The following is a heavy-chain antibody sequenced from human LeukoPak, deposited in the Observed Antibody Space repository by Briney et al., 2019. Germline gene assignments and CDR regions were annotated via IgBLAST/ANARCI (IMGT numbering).Heavy chain of an antibody. Sequence: SETLSLTCTVSGGSISSYYWSWIRQPPGKGLEWIGYIYYSGSTNYNPSLKSRVTISVDTSKNQFSLKLSSVAAADTAVYYCARASVLLSADYWGQGTLVTVSS. CDR1: GGSISSYY. D-gene: IGHD3-16*01. CDR3: ARASVLLSADY. J-gene: IGHJ4*02. CDR2: IYYSGST. V-gene: IGHV4-59*08.